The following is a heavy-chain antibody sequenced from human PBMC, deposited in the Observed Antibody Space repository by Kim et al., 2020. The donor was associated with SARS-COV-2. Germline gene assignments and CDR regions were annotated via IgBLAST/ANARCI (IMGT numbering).Heavy chain of an antibody. CDR3: ARGGGGGSYYYYGMDV. CDR1: GYSFTSYW. D-gene: IGHD5-12*01. CDR2: IDPSDSYT. V-gene: IGHV5-10-1*01. J-gene: IGHJ6*02. Sequence: GESLKISCKGSGYSFTSYWISWVRQMPGKGLEWMGRIDPSDSYTNYSPSFQGHVTISADKSISTAYLQWSSLKASDTAMYYCARGGGGGSYYYYGMDVWGQGTTVTVSS.